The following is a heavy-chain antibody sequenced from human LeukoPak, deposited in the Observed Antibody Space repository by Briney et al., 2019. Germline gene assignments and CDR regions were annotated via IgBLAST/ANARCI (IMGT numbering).Heavy chain of an antibody. CDR3: AKGSAAMVTCWFDP. CDR2: ISGSGGST. D-gene: IGHD5-18*01. Sequence: HPGGSLRLSCAASGFTFSSYAMSWVRQAPGKGLEWVSAISGSGGSTYYADSVKGRFTISRDNSKNTLYLQMNSLRAEDTAVYYCAKGSAAMVTCWFDPWGQGTLVTVSS. V-gene: IGHV3-23*01. CDR1: GFTFSSYA. J-gene: IGHJ5*02.